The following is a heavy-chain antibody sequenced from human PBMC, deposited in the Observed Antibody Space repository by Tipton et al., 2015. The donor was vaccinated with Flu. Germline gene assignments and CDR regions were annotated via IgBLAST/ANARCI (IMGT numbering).Heavy chain of an antibody. CDR2: IKQDGSET. D-gene: IGHD6-13*01. J-gene: IGHJ3*01. CDR3: VRAVGGAAAL. CDR1: GFISGDFW. V-gene: IGHV3-7*03. Sequence: SLRLSCAASGFISGDFWMSWLRQVPGKELEWVANIKQDGSETDYVDSVKGRFTISRDNAQKSLSLQMNSLRAEDTALYYCVRAVGGAAALWGQGTMVTVSS.